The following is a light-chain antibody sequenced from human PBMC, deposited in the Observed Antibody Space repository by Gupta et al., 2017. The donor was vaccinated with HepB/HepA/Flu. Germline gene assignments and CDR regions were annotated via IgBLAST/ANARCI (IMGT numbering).Light chain of an antibody. CDR2: RVS. CDR1: LNLLFSDGNTF. Sequence: DVLMTQSPLSLPVTLGQSASISCRSSLNLLFSDGNTFLDWFQQRPGQSPRRLIDRVSNRDSGVPERVSGSGSSYDLTMDSSRVEAEDVGVYYCVKDTHSPLTFGGGTKVEIK. V-gene: IGKV2-30*01. CDR3: VKDTHSPLT. J-gene: IGKJ4*01.